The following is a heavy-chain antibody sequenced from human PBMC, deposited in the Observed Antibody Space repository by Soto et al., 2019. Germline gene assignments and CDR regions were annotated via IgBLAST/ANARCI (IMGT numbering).Heavy chain of an antibody. D-gene: IGHD3-3*01. J-gene: IGHJ6*02. Sequence: ASVKVSCKASGYTFAGNYIHWVRQAPGQGLEWMGWVNPDNGGTTSAQKFQGRVTMTRDTSVTTAYMELSRLTSDDTAVYYCARDPRPPSGWLGFWEYGMDVWGQGTTVTVSS. CDR3: ARDPRPPSGWLGFWEYGMDV. CDR2: VNPDNGGT. CDR1: GYTFAGNY. V-gene: IGHV1-2*02.